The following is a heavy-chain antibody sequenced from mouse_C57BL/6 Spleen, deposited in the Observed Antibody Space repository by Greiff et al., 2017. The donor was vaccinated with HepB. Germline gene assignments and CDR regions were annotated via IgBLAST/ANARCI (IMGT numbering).Heavy chain of an antibody. CDR2: INPNNGGT. D-gene: IGHD2-5*01. V-gene: IGHV1-26*01. CDR3: ARGSNYGGFDY. Sequence: VQLQQSGPELVKPGASVKISCKASGYTFTDYYMNWVKQSHGKSLEWIGDINPNNGGTSYNQKFKGKATLTVDKSSSTAYMELRSLTSEDSAVYYCARGSNYGGFDYWGQGTTLTVSS. J-gene: IGHJ2*01. CDR1: GYTFTDYY.